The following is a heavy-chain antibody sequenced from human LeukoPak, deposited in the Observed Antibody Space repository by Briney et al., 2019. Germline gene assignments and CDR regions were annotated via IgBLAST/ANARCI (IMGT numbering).Heavy chain of an antibody. Sequence: PGGSLRLSCAASGLTVSSNYITWVRQPPGKGLEWVSVLHAAGGTYYADSVEGRFTISRHISKNTVYLQMNSLRAEDTAVYYCAREGYDSSGYPRLLDYWGQGTLVTVSS. D-gene: IGHD3-22*01. CDR3: AREGYDSSGYPRLLDY. CDR2: LHAAGGT. V-gene: IGHV3-53*04. J-gene: IGHJ4*02. CDR1: GLTVSSNY.